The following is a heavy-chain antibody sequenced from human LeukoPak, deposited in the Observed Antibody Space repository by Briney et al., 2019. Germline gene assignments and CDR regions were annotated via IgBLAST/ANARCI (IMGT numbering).Heavy chain of an antibody. J-gene: IGHJ6*03. CDR2: INSDGSST. CDR1: GFTFSSYW. CDR3: ARDLAGGTTGAYYYYMDV. D-gene: IGHD1-1*01. Sequence: PGGSLRLSCAASGFTFSSYWMHWVRQAPGKWLGWVSRINSDGSSTIYADSGKGRFTIHRDHAKNTLYLQMNGLSAEDTAVYYCARDLAGGTTGAYYYYMDVWGKGTTVTVSS. V-gene: IGHV3-74*01.